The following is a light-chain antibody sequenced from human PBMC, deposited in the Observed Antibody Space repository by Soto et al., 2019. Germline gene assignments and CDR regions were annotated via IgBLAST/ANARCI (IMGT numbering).Light chain of an antibody. CDR2: LEGSGNY. CDR1: SGHSSYI. V-gene: IGLV4-60*02. Sequence: QPVLTQSSSASASLGSSVKLTCTLSSGHSSYIIAWHQQQPGKAPRYLMKLEGSGNYNKGSGVPDRFSGSSSGAERYLTISNLQFEDEADYYCETWDSNNWVFGGGTKLTVL. J-gene: IGLJ3*02. CDR3: ETWDSNNWV.